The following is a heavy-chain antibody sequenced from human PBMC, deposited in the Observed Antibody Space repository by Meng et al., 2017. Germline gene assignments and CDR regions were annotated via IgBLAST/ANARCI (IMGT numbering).Heavy chain of an antibody. J-gene: IGHJ4*02. D-gene: IGHD3-10*01. Sequence: GESPKTSCAASGFTFDDYAMHWARQAPGKGLEWVSLISWDGGSTYYAGSVKGRFTISRDNSKNSLYLQMNSLRAEDAALYYCAKDKVGITVVRGVLGYDNPFDYWGQGTLVTVSS. CDR2: ISWDGGST. CDR1: GFTFDDYA. V-gene: IGHV3-43D*04. CDR3: AKDKVGITVVRGVLGYDNPFDY.